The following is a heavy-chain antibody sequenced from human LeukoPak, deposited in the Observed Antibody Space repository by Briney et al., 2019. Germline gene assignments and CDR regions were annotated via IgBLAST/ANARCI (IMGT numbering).Heavy chain of an antibody. J-gene: IGHJ4*02. Sequence: PGGSLRLSCEASGFVFSSYPLHWVRQAPGKGLEWVAVISYDGSNKYYADSVKDRFTISRDNSKNTLYLQMNSLRAEDTAVYYCAKDASRYCGGDCYHNDYWGQGTLVAVSS. V-gene: IGHV3-30*04. CDR1: GFVFSSYP. CDR2: ISYDGSNK. CDR3: AKDASRYCGGDCYHNDY. D-gene: IGHD2-21*02.